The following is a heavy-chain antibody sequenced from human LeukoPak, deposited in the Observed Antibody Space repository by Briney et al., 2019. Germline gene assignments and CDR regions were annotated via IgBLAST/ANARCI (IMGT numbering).Heavy chain of an antibody. CDR1: RGSISNYY. J-gene: IGHJ6*03. Sequence: SETLSLTCTVSRGSISNYYWSWIRQPPGKGLEWIGYIYYSESTNYNPSLKSRVTISVDTSKNQFSLKLSSVTAADTAVYYCARGAWFGRTYYYYYMDVWGKGTTVTISS. CDR2: IYYSEST. D-gene: IGHD3-10*01. CDR3: ARGAWFGRTYYYYYMDV. V-gene: IGHV4-59*01.